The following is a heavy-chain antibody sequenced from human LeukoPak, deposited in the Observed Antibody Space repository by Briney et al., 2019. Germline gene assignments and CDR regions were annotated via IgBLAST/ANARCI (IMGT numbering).Heavy chain of an antibody. D-gene: IGHD3-16*02. J-gene: IGHJ4*02. CDR1: GYTFTSYG. CDR2: ISAYNGNT. Sequence: ASVKVSCKASGYTFTSYGISWVRQAPGQGLEWMGWISAYNGNTNYAQKLQGRVTMTTDTSTSTAYMELRSLRSDDTAVYYCARDTLKGYDYVWGSYRLFDYWGQGTLVIVSS. V-gene: IGHV1-18*01. CDR3: ARDTLKGYDYVWGSYRLFDY.